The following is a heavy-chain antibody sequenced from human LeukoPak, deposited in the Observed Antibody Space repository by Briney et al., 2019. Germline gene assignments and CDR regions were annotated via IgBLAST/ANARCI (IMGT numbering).Heavy chain of an antibody. CDR3: ARVSPFDY. CDR2: FYGGGGT. Sequence: PGGSLRLSCVASGFTVSSNYMSWVRQAPGKGLEWLSGFYGGGGTYYADSVNGRFTMSRDNSKSTLYLQMSGLRVEDTAVYYCARVSPFDYWGQGTQVTVSS. V-gene: IGHV3-66*01. CDR1: GFTVSSNY. J-gene: IGHJ4*02.